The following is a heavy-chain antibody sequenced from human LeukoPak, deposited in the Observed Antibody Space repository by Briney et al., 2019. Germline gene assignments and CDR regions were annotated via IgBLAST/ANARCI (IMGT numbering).Heavy chain of an antibody. Sequence: SETLSLTCTVSGGSLSSSSYYWGWIRQPPGKGLEWIGSIYYSGSTYYNPSLKSRVTISVDTSKNQFSLKLSSVTAADTAVYYCARHASGSYNYGSYYYYGMDVWGQGTTVTVSS. D-gene: IGHD1-26*01. J-gene: IGHJ6*02. CDR2: IYYSGST. V-gene: IGHV4-39*01. CDR1: GGSLSSSSYY. CDR3: ARHASGSYNYGSYYYYGMDV.